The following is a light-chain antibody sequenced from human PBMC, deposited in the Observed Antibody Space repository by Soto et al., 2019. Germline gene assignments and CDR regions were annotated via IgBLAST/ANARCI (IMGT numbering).Light chain of an antibody. CDR3: QQLTDWPPQWT. V-gene: IGKV3-11*01. CDR1: QSISSY. J-gene: IGKJ1*01. Sequence: EVVLTQSPDTLSLPPGERATLSCRASQSISSYLAWYQQKPGQAPRLLIYDASSRATGIPARFSGSGSGTDFTLTISSLETEDFAVYYWQQLTDWPPQWTFGQGTKVEIK. CDR2: DAS.